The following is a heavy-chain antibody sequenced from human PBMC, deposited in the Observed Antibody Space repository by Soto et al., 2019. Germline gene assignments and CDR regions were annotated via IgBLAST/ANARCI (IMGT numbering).Heavy chain of an antibody. CDR2: ISRSGSTI. CDR3: ARDGRIRRPDWYFDL. Sequence: EVQLLESGRGLVQPGGSLRLSCAASGFTFRSYAMSWVRQAPGRGLEWVSYISRSGSTIYYADSVKGRVTISRDNAKNSLYLQMNSLRAEDTAVYYCARDGRIRRPDWYFDLWGRGTLVTVSS. D-gene: IGHD2-15*01. J-gene: IGHJ2*01. CDR1: GFTFRSYA. V-gene: IGHV3-48*03.